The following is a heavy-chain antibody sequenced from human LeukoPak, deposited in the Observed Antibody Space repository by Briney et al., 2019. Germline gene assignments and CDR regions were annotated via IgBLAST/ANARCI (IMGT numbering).Heavy chain of an antibody. Sequence: PGGSLRLSRAASGFTFSSYAMSWVRQAPGKGLEWVSAISGSGGSTYYADSVKGRFTVSRDNSKNTLYLQMNSLRAEDTAVYYCAKDVGTAARPGYFDYWGQGTLVTVSS. J-gene: IGHJ4*02. D-gene: IGHD6-6*01. CDR2: ISGSGGST. V-gene: IGHV3-23*01. CDR1: GFTFSSYA. CDR3: AKDVGTAARPGYFDY.